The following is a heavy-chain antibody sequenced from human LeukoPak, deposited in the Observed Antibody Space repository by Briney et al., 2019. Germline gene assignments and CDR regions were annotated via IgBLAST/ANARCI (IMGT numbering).Heavy chain of an antibody. J-gene: IGHJ4*02. CDR3: ARGGSHPPPLDY. Sequence: ASVKVSCKASGGTFSSYAISWVRQAPGQGLEWMGWINPNSGGTNYAQKFQGRVTMTRDTSISTAYMELSRLRSDDTAVYYCARGGSHPPPLDYWGQGTLVTVSS. CDR2: INPNSGGT. D-gene: IGHD1-26*01. V-gene: IGHV1-2*02. CDR1: GGTFSSYA.